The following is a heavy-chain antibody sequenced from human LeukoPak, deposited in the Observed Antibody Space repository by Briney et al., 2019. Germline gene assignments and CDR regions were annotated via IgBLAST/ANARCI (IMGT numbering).Heavy chain of an antibody. CDR1: GGSFSGYY. V-gene: IGHV4-34*01. CDR2: INHSGGT. CDR3: ARGITVIGYYFDY. Sequence: PSETLSLTCAVYGGSFSGYYWSWIRQPPGKGLEWIGEINHSGGTNYNPSLKSRVTISVDTSKNQFSLKLNSVTPEDTAVYYCARGITVIGYYFDYWGQGTLVTVSS. J-gene: IGHJ4*02. D-gene: IGHD6-19*01.